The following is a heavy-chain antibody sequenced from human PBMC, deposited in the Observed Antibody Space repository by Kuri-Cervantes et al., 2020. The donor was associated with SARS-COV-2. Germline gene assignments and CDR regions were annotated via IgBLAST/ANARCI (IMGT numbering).Heavy chain of an antibody. V-gene: IGHV3-30*02. CDR1: GYTLTELS. D-gene: IGHD2-15*01. Sequence: SCKVSGYTLTELSMHWVRQAPGKGLEWVAFIRYDGRNKYYADSVKGRFTISRDNSKNTLYLQMNSLRAEDTAVYYCANSLLMRIDYWGQGTLVTVSS. CDR2: IRYDGRNK. J-gene: IGHJ4*02. CDR3: ANSLLMRIDY.